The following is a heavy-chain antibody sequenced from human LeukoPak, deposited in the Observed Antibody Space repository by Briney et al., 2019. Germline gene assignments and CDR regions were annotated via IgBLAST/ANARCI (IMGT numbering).Heavy chain of an antibody. D-gene: IGHD2-15*01. CDR2: IKWNGGST. Sequence: GGSLRLSCAASGFSFDDYGMSWVRQAPGEGLEWVSGIKWNGGSTGYADSVKGRFTISRDNAKKSLYLQMSSLRPEDTAFYYCASGYNSVGGFYFDYWGQGTLVTVSS. CDR3: ASGYNSVGGFYFDY. CDR1: GFSFDDYG. J-gene: IGHJ4*02. V-gene: IGHV3-20*04.